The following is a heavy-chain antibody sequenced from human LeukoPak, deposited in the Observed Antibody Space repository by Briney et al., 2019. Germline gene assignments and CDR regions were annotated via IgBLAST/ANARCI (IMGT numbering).Heavy chain of an antibody. Sequence: SETLSLTCTVSGGSISSGDYYWSWIRQPPGKGLEWIGYIYYSGSTYYNPSLKSRVTISVDTSKNQFSLKLSSVTAADTAVYYYARDSITVKAFDIWGQGTLVTVSS. CDR2: IYYSGST. CDR1: GGSISSGDYY. D-gene: IGHD4-11*01. CDR3: ARDSITVKAFDI. V-gene: IGHV4-30-4*01. J-gene: IGHJ4*02.